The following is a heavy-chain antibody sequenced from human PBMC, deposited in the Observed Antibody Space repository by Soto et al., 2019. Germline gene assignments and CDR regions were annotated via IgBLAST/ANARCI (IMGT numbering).Heavy chain of an antibody. V-gene: IGHV3-30*18. Sequence: QVQLVESGGGVVHPGGSLTLACVASGFTFSTFGMHWIRQTPGKGLEWVAVISADGSEKKYADTEKGRLTISRDDSKNTLYLQLYSLRPEDTAVYYCAKDVYDYRGAYFNHWGQGTLVTVSS. CDR3: AKDVYDYRGAYFNH. CDR1: GFTFSTFG. CDR2: ISADGSEK. D-gene: IGHD5-12*01. J-gene: IGHJ1*01.